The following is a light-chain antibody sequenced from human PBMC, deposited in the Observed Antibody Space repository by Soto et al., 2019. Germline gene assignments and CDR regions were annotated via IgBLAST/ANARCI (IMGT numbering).Light chain of an antibody. CDR1: SSDVGFSNY. V-gene: IGLV2-14*01. CDR2: DVS. J-gene: IGLJ1*01. CDR3: SSSTCSDTDV. Sequence: QSVLTQPASVSGSPGQSITISCTGTSSDVGFSNYVSWYQQHPGKAPKLMISDVSNRPSGVSNRFSGSKSGNTASLTISGLQAEDESDYYWSSSTCSDTDVFGTGPKVTVL.